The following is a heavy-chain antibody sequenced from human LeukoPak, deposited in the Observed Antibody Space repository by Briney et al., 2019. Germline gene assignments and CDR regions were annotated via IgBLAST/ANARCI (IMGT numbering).Heavy chain of an antibody. V-gene: IGHV3-7*01. CDR2: IKQDGSEK. D-gene: IGHD6-13*01. J-gene: IGHJ4*02. CDR3: ARGRWAPFDC. Sequence: GGSLRLSCAASGFTSSDYWMHWVRQAPGKGLEWVANIKQDGSEKNYVASVKGRFTISRDNAKNSLYLQMNSLRAEDTVLYYCARGRWAPFDCWGQGTLVTVSS. CDR1: GFTSSDYW.